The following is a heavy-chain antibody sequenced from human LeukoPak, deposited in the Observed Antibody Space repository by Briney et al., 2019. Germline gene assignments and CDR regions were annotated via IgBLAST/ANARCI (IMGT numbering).Heavy chain of an antibody. CDR2: IIPIFGTA. D-gene: IGHD6-13*01. V-gene: IGHV1-69*05. Sequence: SVKVSCKASGGTFSSYAISWVRQAPGQGLEWMGGIIPIFGTANYAQKFQGRVTITTDESTSTAYMELSSLRSEDTAVYYCASREQLAMHFDYWAREPWSPSPQ. CDR1: GGTFSSYA. CDR3: ASREQLAMHFDY. J-gene: IGHJ4*02.